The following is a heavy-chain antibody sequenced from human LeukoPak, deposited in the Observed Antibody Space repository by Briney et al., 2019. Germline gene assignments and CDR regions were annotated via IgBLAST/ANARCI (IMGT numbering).Heavy chain of an antibody. V-gene: IGHV3-66*01. CDR2: IYSGGST. CDR3: ARDLAIITYYDFWSGYHSEGMDV. J-gene: IGHJ6*02. Sequence: PGGSLRLSCAASGFTVSSNYMSWVRQAPGKGLEWVSVIYSGGSTYYADSVKGRFTISRDNPKDTLYLQMNSLRAEDTAVYYCARDLAIITYYDFWSGYHSEGMDVWGQGTTVTVSS. CDR1: GFTVSSNY. D-gene: IGHD3-3*01.